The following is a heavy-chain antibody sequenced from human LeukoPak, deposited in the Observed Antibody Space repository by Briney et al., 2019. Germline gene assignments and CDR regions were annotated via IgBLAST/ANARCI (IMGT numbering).Heavy chain of an antibody. J-gene: IGHJ4*02. V-gene: IGHV4-39*01. D-gene: IGHD3-16*01. CDR3: ARIRLGELLDY. CDR1: GGSISSGSYY. CDR2: IYYSGST. Sequence: SQTLSLTCTVSGGSISSGSYYWSWIRQPAGKGLEWIGSIYYSGSTYYNPSLKSRVTISVDTSKNQFSLKLSSVTAADTAVYYCARIRLGELLDYWGQGTLVTVSS.